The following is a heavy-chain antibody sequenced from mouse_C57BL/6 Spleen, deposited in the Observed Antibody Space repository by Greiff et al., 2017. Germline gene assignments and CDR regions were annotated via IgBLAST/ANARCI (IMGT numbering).Heavy chain of an antibody. V-gene: IGHV1-15*01. CDR1: GYTFTDYD. Sequence: QVQLQQSGAELVRPGASVTLSCKASGYTFTDYDMHWVKQTPEHGLEWIGAIDPETGGTAYNQKFKGKAILTADKSSSTAYMELRSLTSEDSAVYYCTRPGNYGRDYWGQGTTLTVSS. CDR3: TRPGNYGRDY. J-gene: IGHJ2*01. CDR2: IDPETGGT. D-gene: IGHD1-1*01.